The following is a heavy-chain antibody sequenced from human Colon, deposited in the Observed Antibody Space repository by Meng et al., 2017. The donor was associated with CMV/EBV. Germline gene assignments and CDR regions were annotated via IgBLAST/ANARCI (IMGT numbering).Heavy chain of an antibody. J-gene: IGHJ6*02. V-gene: IGHV4-34*01. CDR3: ARGRAPPYGSGSYYSTYYYYYGMDV. Sequence: SETLSLTCAVYGGSFSDYYWTWIRQPPGKGLEWIGEINHSGSTNYNPSLKSRVTISVDTSKNQFSLKLSSVTAADTAVYYCARGRAPPYGSGSYYSTYYYYYGMDVWGQGTTVTVSS. CDR2: INHSGST. CDR1: GGSFSDYY. D-gene: IGHD3-10*01.